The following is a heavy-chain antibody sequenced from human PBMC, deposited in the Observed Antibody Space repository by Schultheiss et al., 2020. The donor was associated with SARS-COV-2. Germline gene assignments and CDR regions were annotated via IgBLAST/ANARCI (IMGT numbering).Heavy chain of an antibody. CDR3: ARGWLRGSFDH. D-gene: IGHD5-12*01. J-gene: IGHJ4*02. CDR1: GGSFSGYY. CDR2: INHSGST. Sequence: SETLSLTCAVYGGSFSGYYWSWIRQPPGKGLEWIGEINHSGSTNYNPSLKSRVTISVDTSKNQFSLQLNSVTPDDTAVYYCARGWLRGSFDHWGQGTPVTVSS. V-gene: IGHV4-34*01.